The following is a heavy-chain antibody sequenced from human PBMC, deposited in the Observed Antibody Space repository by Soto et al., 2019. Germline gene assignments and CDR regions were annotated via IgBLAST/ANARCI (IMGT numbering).Heavy chain of an antibody. D-gene: IGHD7-27*01. V-gene: IGHV2-5*02. CDR1: GFSLSTLGEG. CDR2: IYWDDEK. CDR3: ARRHWVAPNWFDP. Sequence: QITLRESGPTLVKPTQTLTLTCSFSGFSLSTLGEGVGWIRQPPGKALEWLALIYWDDEKRYSPSLATRLTITEDTSNNQVVLTLTNIDPMDTGTYYCARRHWVAPNWFDPWGQGTLVTVSS. J-gene: IGHJ5*02.